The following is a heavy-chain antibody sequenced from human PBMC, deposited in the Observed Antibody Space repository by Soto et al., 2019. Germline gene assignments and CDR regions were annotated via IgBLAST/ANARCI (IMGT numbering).Heavy chain of an antibody. D-gene: IGHD6-19*01. Sequence: GGSLRLSCAASGFTMSRHDMHWVRQAPGKGLEWVAVTWYDASKEYYADSVKGRFTVSRDNSKNTLYLQMNSLRAEDTAVYYCARDFSHSSHDYWGQGTLVTVSS. CDR3: ARDFSHSSHDY. J-gene: IGHJ4*02. V-gene: IGHV3-33*01. CDR1: GFTMSRHD. CDR2: TWYDASKE.